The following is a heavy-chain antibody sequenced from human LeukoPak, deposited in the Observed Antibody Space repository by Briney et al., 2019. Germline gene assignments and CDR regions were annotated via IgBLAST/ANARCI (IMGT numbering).Heavy chain of an antibody. CDR1: GFTFSDYD. J-gene: IGHJ4*02. V-gene: IGHV3-13*01. Sequence: TGGSLRLSCAAPGFTFSDYDRHWVRQATGKGLEWVSAIDSAGNTYYAGSVKGRFTIYREYAKTSLYLQMNSLRAGYTAVYYCARVAKERVGGVYWFDYRGEGALVTVSS. CDR3: ARVAKERVGGVYWFDY. D-gene: IGHD1-26*01. CDR2: IDSAGNT.